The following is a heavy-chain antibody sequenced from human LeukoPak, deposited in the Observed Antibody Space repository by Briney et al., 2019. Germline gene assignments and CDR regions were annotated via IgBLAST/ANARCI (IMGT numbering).Heavy chain of an antibody. J-gene: IGHJ6*03. CDR1: GGSISSYY. V-gene: IGHV4-59*01. CDR2: IYYSGST. CDR3: ARVTYYDFWSGYYTGYYYYYYMDV. Sequence: SETLSLTCTVSGGSISSYYRSWIRQPPGKGLEWIGYIYYSGSTNYNPSLKSRVTISVDTSKNQFSLKLSSVTAADTAVYYCARVTYYDFWSGYYTGYYYYYYMDVWGKGTTVTVSS. D-gene: IGHD3-3*01.